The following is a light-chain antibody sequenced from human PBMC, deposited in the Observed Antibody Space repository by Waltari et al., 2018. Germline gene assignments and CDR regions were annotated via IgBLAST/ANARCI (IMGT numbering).Light chain of an antibody. V-gene: IGLV7-43*01. Sequence: QTVVTQEPSLTVSPGGTVTLTCASSTGAVTSGYYPNWFQQKPGQAPRSLIYSISKKHSWTPARFSGSLLGGKAALTLSGAQPEDEAEYYCLLYYGDAQLGVFGGGTKL. CDR1: TGAVTSGYY. CDR3: LLYYGDAQLGV. CDR2: SIS. J-gene: IGLJ3*02.